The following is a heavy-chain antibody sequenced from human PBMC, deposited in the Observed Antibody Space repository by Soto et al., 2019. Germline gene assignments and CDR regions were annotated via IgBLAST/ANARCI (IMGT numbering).Heavy chain of an antibody. V-gene: IGHV4-59*08. CDR2: IYYSGST. J-gene: IGHJ4*02. CDR1: GGSISSHY. CDR3: ARLNRYDYIEGPFDY. D-gene: IGHD4-4*01. Sequence: SETLSLTCTVSGGSISSHYWSWIRQPPGKGLEWIAYIYYSGSTNYNPSLKSRVTISVDTSKNQISLKLSSVTAADTAVYYCARLNRYDYIEGPFDYWGQGTLVTVSS.